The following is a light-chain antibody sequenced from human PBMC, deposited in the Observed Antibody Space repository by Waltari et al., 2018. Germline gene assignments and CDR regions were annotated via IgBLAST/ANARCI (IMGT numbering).Light chain of an antibody. J-gene: IGLJ3*02. CDR1: TSDLGGYNY. Sequence: QSALTQPASVSGSPGQSITISCTGTTSDLGGYNYVSWYQQHPGKAPKLLLYDVTSPPSGVSNRFSGSKSGNTASLTISGLQPEDEADYYCCSFTSSSTWVFGGGTKLTVL. CDR2: DVT. V-gene: IGLV2-14*03. CDR3: CSFTSSSTWV.